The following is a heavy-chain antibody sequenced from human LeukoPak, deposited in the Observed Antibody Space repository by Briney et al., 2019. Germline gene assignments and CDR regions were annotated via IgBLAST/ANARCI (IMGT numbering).Heavy chain of an antibody. CDR1: GYTFTGYY. Sequence: ASVKVSCKASGYTFTGYYMHWVRQAPGQGLEWMGWINPNSGNTGYAQKFQGRVTMTRNTSISTAYMELSSLRSEDTAAYYCARVGIVARKVNYYYYMDVWGKGTTVTISS. CDR3: ARVGIVARKVNYYYYMDV. V-gene: IGHV1-8*02. CDR2: INPNSGNT. D-gene: IGHD5-12*01. J-gene: IGHJ6*03.